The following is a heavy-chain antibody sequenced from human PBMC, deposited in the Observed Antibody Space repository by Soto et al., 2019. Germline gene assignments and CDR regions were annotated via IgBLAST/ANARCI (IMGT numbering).Heavy chain of an antibody. CDR2: ISYDGTNK. CDR1: GFTFSSYA. D-gene: IGHD2-15*01. V-gene: IGHV3-30-3*01. J-gene: IGHJ5*02. Sequence: QVQLVESGGGVVQPGRSLRLSCAASGFTFSSYAMHWVRQAPGKGLEWVAVISYDGTNKNYADSVKGRFTISRDNSKNSLYLQMNSLSDADTAVYFCARDLSCRGGSCYPPHGWFDPWGQGTLVTVYS. CDR3: ARDLSCRGGSCYPPHGWFDP.